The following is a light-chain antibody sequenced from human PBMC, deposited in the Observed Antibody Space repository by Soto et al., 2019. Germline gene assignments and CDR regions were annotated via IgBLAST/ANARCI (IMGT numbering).Light chain of an antibody. CDR3: SSFTRINPVV. CDR2: DVS. CDR1: SSDVGSYNY. J-gene: IGLJ3*02. V-gene: IGLV2-14*03. Sequence: QSALTQPASVSGSPGQSITISCTGTSSDVGSYNYVSWYQQHPGKAPKLMIYDVSNRPSGISNRFSGSKSGNTASLTISGLQAEDEADYYCSSFTRINPVVFGGGTKVTVL.